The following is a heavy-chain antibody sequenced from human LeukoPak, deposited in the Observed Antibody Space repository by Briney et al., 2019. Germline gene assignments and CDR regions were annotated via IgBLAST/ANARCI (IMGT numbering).Heavy chain of an antibody. J-gene: IGHJ4*02. CDR3: AREADGYNTHYDY. D-gene: IGHD5-24*01. Sequence: PGGSLRLSCAASGFTFSSYWMSWVRQAPGKGLEWVANIKQDGSEKYYVDSVKGRFTISRDNAKNSLYLQMNSLRAEDTAVYYCAREADGYNTHYDYWGQGTLVTVSS. CDR2: IKQDGSEK. V-gene: IGHV3-7*01. CDR1: GFTFSSYW.